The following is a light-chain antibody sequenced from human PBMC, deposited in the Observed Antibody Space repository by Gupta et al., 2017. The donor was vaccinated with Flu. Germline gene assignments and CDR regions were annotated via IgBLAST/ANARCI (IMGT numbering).Light chain of an antibody. CDR2: GKN. V-gene: IGLV3-19*01. CDR3: NSRDSSGNHQV. Sequence: SSELTQDRAVSVALGQTVRIACQGDSLRSYYASWYKQKPGQAPVLVIYGKNNRPSGIPDRFSGASSGNTASLTITGAQAEDEADYYCNSRDSSGNHQVFGGGTKLTVL. CDR1: SLRSYY. J-gene: IGLJ2*01.